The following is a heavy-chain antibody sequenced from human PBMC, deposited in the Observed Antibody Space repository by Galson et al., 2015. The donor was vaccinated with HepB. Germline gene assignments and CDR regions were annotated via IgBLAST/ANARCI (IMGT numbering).Heavy chain of an antibody. CDR2: IGNKAQNYAA. Sequence: SLRLSCAVSGFTFSDSTVYWVRQASGKGLEWVGRIGNKAQNYAATYAASVKGRFNISRDGSKNTAYLQMSSLKTEDTAVYYCIGVISAAGAYWGQGTLVTVSS. V-gene: IGHV3-73*01. CDR3: IGVISAAGAY. J-gene: IGHJ4*02. CDR1: GFTFSDST. D-gene: IGHD6-13*01.